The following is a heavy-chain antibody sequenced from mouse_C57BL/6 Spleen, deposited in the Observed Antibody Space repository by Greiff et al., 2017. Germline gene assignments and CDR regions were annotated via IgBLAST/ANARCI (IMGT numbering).Heavy chain of an antibody. CDR1: GYTFPGYW. J-gene: IGHJ4*01. D-gene: IGHD2-3*01. V-gene: IGHV1-9*01. CDR3: ARSRLLQIDYAMDY. Sequence: QVQLQPSGAELMKPGASEKLSCKATGYTFPGYWIEWVKQRPGHGLEGIGEILPGSGSTNYNEKFKGKATFTADTSSNTAYMQLSSLTTEDSAIYYCARSRLLQIDYAMDYWGQGTSVPVSS. CDR2: ILPGSGST.